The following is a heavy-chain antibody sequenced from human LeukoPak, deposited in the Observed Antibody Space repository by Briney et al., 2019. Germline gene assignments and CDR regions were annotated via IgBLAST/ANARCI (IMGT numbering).Heavy chain of an antibody. V-gene: IGHV3-21*01. CDR3: AREDHSTYIY. D-gene: IGHD4-11*01. CDR2: MSVNSGLI. Sequence: PGGSLRLSCAASGFTFNRYSMNWVRQAPGKGLEWVAAMSVNSGLIYYAESVKGRFTISRDNAKNSLFLQMDSLRVEDTAIYYCAREDHSTYIYWGQGTLVTVSS. J-gene: IGHJ4*02. CDR1: GFTFNRYS.